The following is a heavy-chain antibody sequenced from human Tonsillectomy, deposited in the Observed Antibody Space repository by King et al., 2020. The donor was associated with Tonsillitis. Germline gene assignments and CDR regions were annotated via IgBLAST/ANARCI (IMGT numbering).Heavy chain of an antibody. CDR1: GFSFSNYG. CDR3: AKDVPAASFDY. V-gene: IGHV3-30*02. CDR2: IRSDGSIK. J-gene: IGHJ4*02. Sequence: VQLVESGGGVVQPGGSLRLSCAASGFSFSNYGMHWVRQAPGKGLEWVAFIRSDGSIKYYADPVKGRFTISRDNSKNTQYLQINSPRPEDTAVYYCAKDVPAASFDYSGEGALVTVSP. D-gene: IGHD3-10*02.